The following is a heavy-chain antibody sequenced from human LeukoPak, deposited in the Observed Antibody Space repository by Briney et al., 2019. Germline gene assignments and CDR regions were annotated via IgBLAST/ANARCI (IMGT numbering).Heavy chain of an antibody. CDR2: INHSGST. V-gene: IGHV4-34*01. CDR1: GGSFSAYY. D-gene: IGHD5-18*01. CDR3: ASSNIRYGYGMDV. Sequence: SETLSLTCAVYGGSFSAYYWSCIRQPPGKGMEWIGEINHSGSTNYNPSLKSRVTISVDTSKNQFSLKLSSVTAADTAVYYCASSNIRYGYGMDVWGQGTTVTVSS. J-gene: IGHJ6*02.